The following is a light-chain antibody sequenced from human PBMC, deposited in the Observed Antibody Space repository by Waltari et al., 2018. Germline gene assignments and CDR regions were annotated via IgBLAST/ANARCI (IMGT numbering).Light chain of an antibody. J-gene: IGLJ3*02. CDR2: EAS. CDR1: SSDVGGYNY. Sequence: QSALTQPPSASGSPGQSVTISCTGTSSDVGGYNYVSWYQQHPGKAPKLMIYEASQRPSGVPDRFSGSKSGDTASLTVSGLQAEDEADYYCSSFAGTNNFGVFGGGTKLTV. CDR3: SSFAGTNNFGV. V-gene: IGLV2-8*01.